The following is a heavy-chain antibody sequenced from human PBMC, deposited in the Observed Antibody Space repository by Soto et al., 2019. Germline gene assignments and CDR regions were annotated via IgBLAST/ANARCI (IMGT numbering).Heavy chain of an antibody. J-gene: IGHJ6*02. D-gene: IGHD3-16*02. CDR1: GDSVSSDNYY. V-gene: IGHV4-61*01. CDR2: IYYSGST. CDR3: ARDRGGPGDDYVWGSYRYTPYYYYGMDV. Sequence: SETLSLTCTVSGDSVSSDNYYWTWIRQPPGKGLEWIGYIYYSGSTNYNPSLKSRVTISVDTSKNQFSLKLSSVTAADTAVYYCARDRGGPGDDYVWGSYRYTPYYYYGMDVWGQGTTVTVSS.